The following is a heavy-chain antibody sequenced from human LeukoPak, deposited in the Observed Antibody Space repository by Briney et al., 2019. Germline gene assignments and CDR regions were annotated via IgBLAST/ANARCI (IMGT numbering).Heavy chain of an antibody. V-gene: IGHV4-38-2*02. J-gene: IGHJ5*02. D-gene: IGHD2-2*01. CDR3: AREREGYRLPIMRRYNWFDP. CDR2: IYHSGST. CDR1: GYSISSGYY. Sequence: SETLSLTCTVSGYSISSGYYWGWIRQPPGKGLEWIGSIYHSGSTYYNPSLKSRVTISVDTSKTQFSLKLSSVTAADTAVYYCAREREGYRLPIMRRYNWFDPWGQGTLVTVSS.